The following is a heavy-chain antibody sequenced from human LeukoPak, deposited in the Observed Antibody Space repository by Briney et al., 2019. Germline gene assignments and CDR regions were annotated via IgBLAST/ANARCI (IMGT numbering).Heavy chain of an antibody. CDR2: ISYDGSSK. V-gene: IGHV3-30-3*01. Sequence: GGSLRLSCAASGFTFSSYAMHWVRQAPGKGLEWVAVISYDGSSKYYADSVKGRFTISRDNSKNTLYLQMNSLRAEDTAVYYCAREGGPGAFDIWGQGTMVTVSS. J-gene: IGHJ3*02. CDR1: GFTFSSYA. CDR3: AREGGPGAFDI. D-gene: IGHD1-26*01.